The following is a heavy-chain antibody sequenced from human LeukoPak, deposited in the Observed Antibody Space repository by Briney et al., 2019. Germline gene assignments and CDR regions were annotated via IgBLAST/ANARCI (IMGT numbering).Heavy chain of an antibody. Sequence: PSETLSLTCTVSGGSISSSSYYWGWIRQPPGKGLEWIGSIYYSGSTYYNPSPKSRVTISVDTSKNQFSLKLSSVTAADTAVYYCARHSSYDILTGYWSENYYYYGMDVWGQGTTVTVSS. CDR2: IYYSGST. D-gene: IGHD3-9*01. CDR1: GGSISSSSYY. V-gene: IGHV4-39*01. J-gene: IGHJ6*02. CDR3: ARHSSYDILTGYWSENYYYYGMDV.